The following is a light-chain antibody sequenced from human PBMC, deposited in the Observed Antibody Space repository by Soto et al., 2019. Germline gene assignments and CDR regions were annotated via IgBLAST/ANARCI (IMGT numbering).Light chain of an antibody. Sequence: QTVVTQEPSLTVYPGGTVTLTCGSSTGTVTSGHYPYWFQQKPGQAPSTLIHDTDNKHSWTPARFSGSLLGGKAALTLSGAQPEDEAAYYCSLSYSGGRIFGGGTKLTVL. J-gene: IGLJ2*01. CDR3: SLSYSGGRI. V-gene: IGLV7-46*01. CDR1: TGTVTSGHY. CDR2: DTD.